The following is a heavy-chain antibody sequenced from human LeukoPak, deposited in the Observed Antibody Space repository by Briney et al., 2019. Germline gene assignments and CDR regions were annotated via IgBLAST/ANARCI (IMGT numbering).Heavy chain of an antibody. Sequence: SETLSLTCTVSGGSISSGDYYWSWVRQPPGKGLEWIGEIYHSGSTNYNPSLKSRVTISVDKSKNQFSLKLSSVTAADTAVYYCARGGRDGEGYWGQGTLVTVSS. D-gene: IGHD3-10*01. J-gene: IGHJ4*02. CDR1: GGSISSGDYY. CDR3: ARGGRDGEGY. V-gene: IGHV4-4*02. CDR2: IYHSGST.